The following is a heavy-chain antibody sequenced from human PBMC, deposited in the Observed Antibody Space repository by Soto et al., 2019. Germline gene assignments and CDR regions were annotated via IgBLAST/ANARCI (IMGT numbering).Heavy chain of an antibody. J-gene: IGHJ4*02. Sequence: QVQLVESGGGVVQPGRSLRLSCAASGFTFSRYSMTWVRQAPGKGLEWVAVISFEGNNKYYADSVKGRFTISRDDSNNTLYLQMNTLRAEHTAVYYCARDILPQWLTSYFFDFWGQGTLVTVSS. CDR2: ISFEGNNK. CDR3: ARDILPQWLTSYFFDF. CDR1: GFTFSRYS. V-gene: IGHV3-30-3*01. D-gene: IGHD6-19*01.